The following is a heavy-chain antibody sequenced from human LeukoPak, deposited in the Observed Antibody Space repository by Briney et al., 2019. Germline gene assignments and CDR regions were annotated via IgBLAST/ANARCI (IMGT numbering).Heavy chain of an antibody. V-gene: IGHV4-4*02. CDR3: ARYRAVAGTGGYYFDS. CDR1: GGSIGSSNW. CDR2: VYHSGTM. D-gene: IGHD6-19*01. Sequence: SGTLSLTCDVSGGSIGSSNWWSWVRQPPGKGLEWIGEVYHSGTMNDNPSLKSRITMSVDKSKNQFSLKLSSVTAADTAVYYCARYRAVAGTGGYYFDSWGQGTLVTVSS. J-gene: IGHJ4*02.